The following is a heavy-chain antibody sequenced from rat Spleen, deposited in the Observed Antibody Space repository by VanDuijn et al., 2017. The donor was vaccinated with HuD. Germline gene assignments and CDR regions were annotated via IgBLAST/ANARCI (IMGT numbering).Heavy chain of an antibody. D-gene: IGHD1-7*01. J-gene: IGHJ2*01. CDR3: AVAGYGY. V-gene: IGHV5-29*01. CDR1: GFTFSDYY. CDR2: ISYDGSGT. Sequence: EVQLVESDGGLVQPGRSLKLSCAASGFTFSDYYMAWVRQAPTKGLEWVATISYDGSGTYYRDSVRGRFTISSDNAKSTLYLQMDSVRSEDTATYYCAVAGYGYWGQGVMVTVSS.